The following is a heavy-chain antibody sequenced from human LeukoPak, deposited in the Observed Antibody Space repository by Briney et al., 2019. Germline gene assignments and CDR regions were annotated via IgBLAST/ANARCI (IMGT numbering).Heavy chain of an antibody. CDR1: GGSISSYY. J-gene: IGHJ3*02. CDR2: IYYSGST. Sequence: SETLSLTCTVSGGSISSYYWSWIRQPPGKGLEWIGYIYYSGSTNYNPSLKSRVTISVDTSKNQFSLKLSSVTAVDTAVYYCARYLTATDAFDIWGQGTMVTVSS. D-gene: IGHD2-8*01. CDR3: ARYLTATDAFDI. V-gene: IGHV4-59*08.